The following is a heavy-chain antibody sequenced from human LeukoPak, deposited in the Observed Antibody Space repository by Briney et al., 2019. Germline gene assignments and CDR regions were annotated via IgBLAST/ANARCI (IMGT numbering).Heavy chain of an antibody. CDR1: GFTFSSYA. CDR3: AKDRLLTGGGRCYFDY. CDR2: ISGSGGST. D-gene: IGHD7-27*01. Sequence: GGSLRLSCAASGFTFSSYAMSWVRQAPGKGLEWVSAISGSGGSTYYADSVKGRFTISRDNSKNTLYLQMNSLRAEDTAVYYCAKDRLLTGGGRCYFDYWGQGTLVTVSS. V-gene: IGHV3-23*01. J-gene: IGHJ4*02.